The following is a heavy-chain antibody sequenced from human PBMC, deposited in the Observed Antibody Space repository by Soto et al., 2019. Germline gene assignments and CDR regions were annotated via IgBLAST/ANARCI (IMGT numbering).Heavy chain of an antibody. Sequence: PSETLSLTCTVSGGSISSYYWSWIRQPPGKGLEWIGYIYYSGSTNYNPSLKSRVTISVDTSKNQFSLKLSSVTAADTAVYYCARGWGGYFQHWGQGTRVTVSS. CDR3: ARGWGGYFQH. CDR1: GGSISSYY. V-gene: IGHV4-59*01. J-gene: IGHJ1*01. D-gene: IGHD7-27*01. CDR2: IYYSGST.